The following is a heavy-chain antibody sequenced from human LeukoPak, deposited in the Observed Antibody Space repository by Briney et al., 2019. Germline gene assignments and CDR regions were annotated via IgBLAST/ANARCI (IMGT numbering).Heavy chain of an antibody. V-gene: IGHV4-34*01. D-gene: IGHD3-22*01. CDR2: INHSGST. J-gene: IGHJ6*04. CDR1: GGSFSGYY. Sequence: PSETLSLTCAVYGGSFSGYYRSWIRQPPGKGLEWIGEINHSGSTNYNPSLKSRVTISVDTSKNQFSLKLSSVTAADTAVYYCASSGNSGYYRVWGKGTTVTISS. CDR3: ASSGNSGYYRV.